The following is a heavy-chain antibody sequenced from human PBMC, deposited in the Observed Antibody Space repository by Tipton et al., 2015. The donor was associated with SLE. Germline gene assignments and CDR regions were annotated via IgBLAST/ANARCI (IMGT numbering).Heavy chain of an antibody. Sequence: QSGAEVKRPGASVKVSCKASGYTFTGYYMHWVRQAPGQGLEWMGWVNPNSGGTNYAQKFQGRVTMTRDTSISTAYMELSRLRSDDTAVYYCARTQQLVPDWYFDLWGRGTLVTVSS. J-gene: IGHJ2*01. V-gene: IGHV1-2*02. CDR3: ARTQQLVPDWYFDL. CDR1: GYTFTGYY. CDR2: VNPNSGGT. D-gene: IGHD6-13*01.